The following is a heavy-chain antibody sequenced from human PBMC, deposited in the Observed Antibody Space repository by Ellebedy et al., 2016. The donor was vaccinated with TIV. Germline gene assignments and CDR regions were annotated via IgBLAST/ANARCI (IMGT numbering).Heavy chain of an antibody. V-gene: IGHV4-39*07. CDR1: GGSISSSSYY. CDR2: INHSGST. J-gene: IGHJ6*02. CDR3: ARGALSFSRRMDV. Sequence: MPSETLSLTCTVSGGSISSSSYYWGWIRQPPGKGLEWIGEINHSGSTNYNPSLKSRVTISVDTSKNQFSLKLSSVTAADTAVYYCARGALSFSRRMDVWGQGTTVTVSS. D-gene: IGHD3-16*02.